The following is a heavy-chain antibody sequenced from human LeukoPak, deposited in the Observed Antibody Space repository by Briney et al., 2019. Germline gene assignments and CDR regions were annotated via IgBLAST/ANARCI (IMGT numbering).Heavy chain of an antibody. J-gene: IGHJ2*01. CDR1: GFTFTDYF. CDR3: ARDYYDSSGYYWGSYWYFDL. Sequence: GASVKVSCTASGFTFTDYFIHWVRQAPGQGLEWMGWINPNSGGTNYAQKFQGRVTMTRDTSISTAYMELSRLRSDDTAVYYCARDYYDSSGYYWGSYWYFDLWGRGTLVTVSS. D-gene: IGHD3-22*01. CDR2: INPNSGGT. V-gene: IGHV1-2*02.